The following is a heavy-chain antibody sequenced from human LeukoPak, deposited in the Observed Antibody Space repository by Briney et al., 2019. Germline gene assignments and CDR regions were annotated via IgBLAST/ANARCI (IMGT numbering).Heavy chain of an antibody. V-gene: IGHV3-7*01. J-gene: IGHJ6*03. Sequence: GGSLRLSCAASGFAFSSYWMIWVRQAPGKGLEWVANIKEGGSEEYYVDSVKGRFTISRDNAKNSLYLQMKTVRAEDTALYYCARGVLTGIDYMDVWGKGTTVTVSS. CDR1: GFAFSSYW. CDR2: IKEGGSEE. CDR3: ARGVLTGIDYMDV. D-gene: IGHD1-20*01.